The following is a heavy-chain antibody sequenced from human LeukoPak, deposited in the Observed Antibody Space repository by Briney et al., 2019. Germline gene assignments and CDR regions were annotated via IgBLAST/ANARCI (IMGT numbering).Heavy chain of an antibody. V-gene: IGHV1-69*01. CDR1: GGTFSSYA. Sequence: SVKVSCKASGGTFSSYAISWVRQAPGQGLEWMGGIIPIFGTANYAQKFQGRVTITADESTSTAYMELSSLRSEDTAVYYCARGAAAGTYCPLDYWGQGTLVTVPS. CDR2: IIPIFGTA. J-gene: IGHJ4*02. CDR3: ARGAAAGTYCPLDY. D-gene: IGHD6-13*01.